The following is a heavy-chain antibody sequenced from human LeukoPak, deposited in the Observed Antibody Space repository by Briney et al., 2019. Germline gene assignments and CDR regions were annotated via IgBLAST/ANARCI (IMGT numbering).Heavy chain of an antibody. V-gene: IGHV3-20*01. CDR3: ARDTASPYYYGSGGYGMDV. J-gene: IGHJ6*02. Sequence: RPGRSLRLSCAASGFTFDDYAMHWVRQAPGKGLEWVSGINWNGGSTGYADSVKGRFTISRDNAKNSLYLQMNSLRAEDTALYHCARDTASPYYYGSGGYGMDVWGQGTTVTVSS. CDR2: INWNGGST. CDR1: GFTFDDYA. D-gene: IGHD3-10*01.